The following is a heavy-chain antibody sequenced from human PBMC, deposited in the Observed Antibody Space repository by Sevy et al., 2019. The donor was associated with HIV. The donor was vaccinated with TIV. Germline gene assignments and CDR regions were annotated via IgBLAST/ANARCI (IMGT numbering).Heavy chain of an antibody. CDR2: IYYSGST. J-gene: IGHJ4*02. CDR1: GGSVSSGSYY. Sequence: SETLSLTCTVSGGSVSSGSYYWSWIRQPPGKGLEWIGYIYYSGSTNYNPSLKSRVTISVDTSKNQFSLKLSSVTAADTAVYYCARGRQGICWYFDYWGQGTLVTVSS. CDR3: ARGRQGICWYFDY. D-gene: IGHD2-15*01. V-gene: IGHV4-61*01.